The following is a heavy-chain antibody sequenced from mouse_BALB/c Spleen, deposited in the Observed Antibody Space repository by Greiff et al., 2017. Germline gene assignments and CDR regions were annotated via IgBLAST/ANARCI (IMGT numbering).Heavy chain of an antibody. CDR3: ARDYYYGSSYGDYAMDD. D-gene: IGHD1-1*01. V-gene: IGHV2-6-7*01. CDR1: GFSLTGYG. J-gene: IGHJ4*01. CDR2: IWGDGST. Sequence: VMLVESGPGLVAPSQSLSITCTVSGFSLTGYGVNWVRQPPGKGLEWLGMIWGDGSTDYNSALKSRLSISKDNSKSQVFLKMNSLQTDDTARYYCARDYYYGSSYGDYAMDDWGEGTSVTVSS.